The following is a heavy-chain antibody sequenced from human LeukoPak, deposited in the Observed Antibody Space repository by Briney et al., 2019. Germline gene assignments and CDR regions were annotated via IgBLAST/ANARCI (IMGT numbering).Heavy chain of an antibody. CDR3: AREPGEIVQQLWAGGL. J-gene: IGHJ3*01. D-gene: IGHD6-13*01. CDR2: INPNSGGT. Sequence: GASVKVSCKASGYTFSGYYIHWVRQAPGQGLEWIGWINPNSGGTKYQGRVTMTRDTSISTAYMELSSLRSDDTAVYYCAREPGEIVQQLWAGGLWGQGTMVTVSS. CDR1: GYTFSGYY. V-gene: IGHV1-2*02.